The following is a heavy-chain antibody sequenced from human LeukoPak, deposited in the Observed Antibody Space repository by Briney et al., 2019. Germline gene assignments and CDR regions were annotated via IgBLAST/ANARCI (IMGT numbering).Heavy chain of an antibody. CDR1: GYSFIGYS. D-gene: IGHD1-26*01. CDR3: ARGYSGSPAPRESHPEDNPFDP. Sequence: GASVKVSCKASGYSFIGYSMHWVRQAPGQGLEWMGWINPNSGGTSYAQKFQGRVTMTRDTSMRTAYMELSRLRSDDTAVYYCARGYSGSPAPRESHPEDNPFDPWGQGTLVTVSS. CDR2: INPNSGGT. J-gene: IGHJ5*02. V-gene: IGHV1-2*02.